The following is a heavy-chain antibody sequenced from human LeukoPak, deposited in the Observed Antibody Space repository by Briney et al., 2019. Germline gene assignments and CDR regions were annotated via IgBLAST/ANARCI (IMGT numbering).Heavy chain of an antibody. J-gene: IGHJ4*02. Sequence: SETLSLTCTVSGGSVSSSSYYWSWIRQPPGKGLEWIGNVYYSGRTDYNPSLKSRVTISVDTSKNQFSLKVRSVTPADTAVYYCARDPGSYYLDSWGQGTLVTVSS. D-gene: IGHD3-10*01. V-gene: IGHV4-61*01. CDR2: VYYSGRT. CDR3: ARDPGSYYLDS. CDR1: GGSVSSSSYY.